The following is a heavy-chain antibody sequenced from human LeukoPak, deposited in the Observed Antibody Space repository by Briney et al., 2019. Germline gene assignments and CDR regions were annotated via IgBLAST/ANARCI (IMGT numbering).Heavy chain of an antibody. J-gene: IGHJ3*02. CDR2: ISSSGSTI. Sequence: GGSLRLSCAASGFTFSSYEMNWVRQAPGKGLEWVSYISSSGSTIYYADSVRGRFTISRDNSKNTLYLQMNSLRTEDTAVYSCARFPSDFGGDYDAFNIWGQGTMVTVSS. CDR1: GFTFSSYE. D-gene: IGHD4-23*01. CDR3: ARFPSDFGGDYDAFNI. V-gene: IGHV3-48*03.